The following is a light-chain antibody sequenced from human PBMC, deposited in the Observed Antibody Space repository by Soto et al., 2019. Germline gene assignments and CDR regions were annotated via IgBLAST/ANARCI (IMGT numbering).Light chain of an antibody. Sequence: QSALTQPASVSGSPGQSITISCTGTSSDVGGYNYVSWYQQHPGKAPKLMIYDVSNRLSGVSNRFSGSKSGNTASLTISGLQAEDEADYYCSSFTCSTSVVFGGGTKLTVL. V-gene: IGLV2-14*01. J-gene: IGLJ2*01. CDR3: SSFTCSTSVV. CDR2: DVS. CDR1: SSDVGGYNY.